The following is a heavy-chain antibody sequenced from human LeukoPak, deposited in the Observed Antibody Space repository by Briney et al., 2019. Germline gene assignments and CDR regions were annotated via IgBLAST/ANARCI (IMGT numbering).Heavy chain of an antibody. CDR3: IVVLVPAAFWHFDV. CDR2: IGPDGSQK. D-gene: IGHD2-2*01. J-gene: IGHJ2*01. V-gene: IGHV3-33*01. Sequence: GGSLRLSCAASGFTFTWHGFHWVRQAPGKGLECVAVIGPDGSQKYYADSVKGRFAISRDNSRNTLYLQMDSLRSEDTAVYYCIVVLVPAAFWHFDVWGRGTLVTVSS. CDR1: GFTFTWHG.